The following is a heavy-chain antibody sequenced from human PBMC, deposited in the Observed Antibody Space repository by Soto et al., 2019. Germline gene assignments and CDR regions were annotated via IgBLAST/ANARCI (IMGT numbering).Heavy chain of an antibody. D-gene: IGHD3-22*01. J-gene: IGHJ6*02. Sequence: GGSLRHRCAVSGFTFSSLWMSWVRQAPGKGLEWVANIKQDGSEKYYVDSVKGRFTISRDNAKNSLYLQMNSLRAEDTAVYYCARFYYDSSGYLPSPYYYYYGMDVWGQGTMVTVSS. CDR3: ARFYYDSSGYLPSPYYYYYGMDV. CDR2: IKQDGSEK. V-gene: IGHV3-7*04. CDR1: GFTFSSLW.